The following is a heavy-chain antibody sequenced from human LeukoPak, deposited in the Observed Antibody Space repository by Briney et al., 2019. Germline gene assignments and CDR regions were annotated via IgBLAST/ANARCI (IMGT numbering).Heavy chain of an antibody. J-gene: IGHJ4*02. Sequence: GRSLRLSCAASGFTFSSYAMHWVRQAPGKGLEWVAVISYDGSNKYYADSVKGRFTISRDNSKNTLYLQMNSLRAEHTAVYYCARDIAVSIAVAGTGIDYWGQGTLVTVSS. CDR1: GFTFSSYA. CDR2: ISYDGSNK. V-gene: IGHV3-30*04. CDR3: ARDIAVSIAVAGTGIDY. D-gene: IGHD6-19*01.